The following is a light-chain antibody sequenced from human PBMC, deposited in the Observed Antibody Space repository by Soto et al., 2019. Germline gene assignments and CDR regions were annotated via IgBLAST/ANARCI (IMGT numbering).Light chain of an antibody. CDR2: DVT. CDR3: YSYAGSSTRV. V-gene: IGLV2-11*01. J-gene: IGLJ1*01. CDR1: SSDVGGYNY. Sequence: QSAMTQPRSVSGSPGQSVTISCTGSSSDVGGYNYVSWYQQHPGKAPKLMIYDVTKRPSGVPDRFSGSKSGNAASLTISGLQAEDESDYYCYSYAGSSTRVFGTGTKLTVL.